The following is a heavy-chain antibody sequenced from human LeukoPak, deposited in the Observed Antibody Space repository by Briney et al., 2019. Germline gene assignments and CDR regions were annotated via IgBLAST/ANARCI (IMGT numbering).Heavy chain of an antibody. CDR2: MNPNSGNT. D-gene: IGHD2-15*01. CDR1: GYTFTSYD. J-gene: IGHJ4*02. CDR3: ARGLFSGCSGGSCL. V-gene: IGHV1-8*01. Sequence: ASVTVSFTASGYTFTSYDINWVRQATGQGLEWMGWMNPNSGNTGYAQKFQGRVTMTRNTSISTAYMELSSLRSEDTAVYYCARGLFSGCSGGSCLWGQGTLVTVSS.